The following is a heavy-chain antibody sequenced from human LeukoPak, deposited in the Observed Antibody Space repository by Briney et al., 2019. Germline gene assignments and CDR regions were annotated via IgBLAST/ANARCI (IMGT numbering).Heavy chain of an antibody. CDR2: IYSSGDT. V-gene: IGHV4-4*08. CDR3: ARANLLGYCSSTSCNEAFDI. D-gene: IGHD2-2*01. CDR1: GGSISSYY. J-gene: IGHJ3*02. Sequence: SETLSLTCTVSGGSISSYYWSWIRQPPGKGLEWIGRIYSSGDTNYNSSLKTRVTISSDTSKNQFSLQLSSVTAADTAVYYCARANLLGYCSSTSCNEAFDIWGQGTMVTVSS.